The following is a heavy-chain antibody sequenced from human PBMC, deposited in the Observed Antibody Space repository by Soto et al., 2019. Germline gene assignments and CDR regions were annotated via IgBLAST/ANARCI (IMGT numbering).Heavy chain of an antibody. Sequence: EVQLVESGGGLVQPGGSLRLSCAASGFTFSSYEMNWVRQAPGKGLEWVSYISSSGSTIYYADSVKGRFTISRDNAKTSLYLRMNSLRAEDTAVYYCARGPDYDFWSGYSNNWFDPWGHGTLVTVSS. CDR2: ISSSGSTI. J-gene: IGHJ5*02. V-gene: IGHV3-48*03. CDR3: ARGPDYDFWSGYSNNWFDP. D-gene: IGHD3-3*01. CDR1: GFTFSSYE.